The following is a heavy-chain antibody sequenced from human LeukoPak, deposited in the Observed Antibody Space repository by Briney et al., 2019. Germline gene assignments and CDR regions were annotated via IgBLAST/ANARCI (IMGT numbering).Heavy chain of an antibody. Sequence: GGSLRLSCAASGFTFSSYWMHWVRPAPGKWLVWVSRINIGGSSTNCGVSVKGRFTISRDNAKKTLYLQMNSLRAEDTAVYYCASRSKSHFDYWGQGTLVTVSS. CDR2: INIGGSST. CDR1: GFTFSSYW. CDR3: ASRSKSHFDY. J-gene: IGHJ4*02. V-gene: IGHV3-74*01.